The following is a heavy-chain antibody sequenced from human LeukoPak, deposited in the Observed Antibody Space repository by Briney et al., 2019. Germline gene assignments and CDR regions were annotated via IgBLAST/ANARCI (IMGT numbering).Heavy chain of an antibody. V-gene: IGHV3-21*01. J-gene: IGHJ3*02. CDR1: GFTFSSYS. CDR2: ISSSSSYI. D-gene: IGHD2-21*01. Sequence: GGSLRLSCAASGFTFSSYSMNWVRQAPGGGLEWVSSISSSSSYIYYADSVKGRFTISRDNAKNSLYLQMNSLRAEDTAVYYCARDLTLIICGTDCSDAFDIWGQGTMVTVSS. CDR3: ARDLTLIICGTDCSDAFDI.